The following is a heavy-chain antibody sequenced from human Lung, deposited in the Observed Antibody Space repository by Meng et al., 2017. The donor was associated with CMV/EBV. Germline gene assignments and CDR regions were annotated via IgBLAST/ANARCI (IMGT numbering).Heavy chain of an antibody. CDR2: IPHRGSS. CDR1: GDSITNHNG. D-gene: IGHD3-10*01. CDR3: LRRSGGSV. Sequence: QVQLRGPGPGRGKPSETLSPTCAASGDSITNHNGWAWVRQPPGKGLEWIGEIPHRGSSAYNPSLKSRVSMSIDKSKNQFSLKLTSVTAADTAVYHCLRRSGGSVWGQGTLVTVSS. J-gene: IGHJ1*01. V-gene: IGHV4-4*02.